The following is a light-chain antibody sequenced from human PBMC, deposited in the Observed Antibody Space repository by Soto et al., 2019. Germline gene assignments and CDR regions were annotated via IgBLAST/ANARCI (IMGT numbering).Light chain of an antibody. CDR2: GTS. CDR1: QSVSSN. Sequence: EMGMTQSPATLSVSPGERATLSCRASQSVSSNLAWYQQKPGQAPRLLIYGTSIRATGIPARFSGSGSGTEFTLTISSLQSEDFAVYYCQQYNNWPRTFGQGTKVDIK. V-gene: IGKV3-15*01. CDR3: QQYNNWPRT. J-gene: IGKJ1*01.